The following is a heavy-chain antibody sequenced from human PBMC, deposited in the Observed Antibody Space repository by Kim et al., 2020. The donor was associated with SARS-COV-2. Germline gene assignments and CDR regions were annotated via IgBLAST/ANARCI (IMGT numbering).Heavy chain of an antibody. CDR2: INPNSGDT. D-gene: IGHD6-13*01. CDR1: GYTFTGYY. Sequence: ASVKVSCKASGYTFTGYYMHWVRQAPGQGLEWMGRINPNSGDTNYAQKFQGRVTMTRDTSISTAYMELSRLRSDDTAVYYCARVGSSWYGGGFDYWGQGTLVTVSS. J-gene: IGHJ4*02. V-gene: IGHV1-2*06. CDR3: ARVGSSWYGGGFDY.